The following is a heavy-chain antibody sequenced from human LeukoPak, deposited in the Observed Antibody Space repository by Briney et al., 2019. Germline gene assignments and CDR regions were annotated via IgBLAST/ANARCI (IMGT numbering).Heavy chain of an antibody. CDR3: AKVSGSYLPNFDY. CDR2: IRYDGSNK. Sequence: GGSLRLSCAVSVFTFSSYGMHWVRQAPGKGLEWVAFIRYDGSNKYYADSVKGRFTISRDNSKNTLYLQMNSLRAEDTAVYYCAKVSGSYLPNFDYWGQGTLSPS. D-gene: IGHD2-15*01. CDR1: VFTFSSYG. J-gene: IGHJ4*02. V-gene: IGHV3-30*02.